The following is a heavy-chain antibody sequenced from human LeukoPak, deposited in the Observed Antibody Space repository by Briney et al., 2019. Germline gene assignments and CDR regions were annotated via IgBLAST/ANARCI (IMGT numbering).Heavy chain of an antibody. Sequence: GGSLRLSCAASGFTFSSYAMSWVRQAPGKGLEWVSVISGSGGSTSYADSVKGRLTISRDNSKSTLSLQMNSLRAEDTAVYYCAKDLRYSSSWYPFDYWGQGTLVTVSS. J-gene: IGHJ4*02. CDR1: GFTFSSYA. V-gene: IGHV3-23*01. D-gene: IGHD6-13*01. CDR3: AKDLRYSSSWYPFDY. CDR2: ISGSGGST.